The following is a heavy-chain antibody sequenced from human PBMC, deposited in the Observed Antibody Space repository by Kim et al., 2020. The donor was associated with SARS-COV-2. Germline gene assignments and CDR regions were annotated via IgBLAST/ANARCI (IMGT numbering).Heavy chain of an antibody. Sequence: AQKFQGKVTMTRDTSTSTVYMELSSLRSEDTAVYYCSGGNYDSSGYYFDYWGQGTLVTVSS. D-gene: IGHD3-22*01. CDR3: SGGNYDSSGYYFDY. J-gene: IGHJ4*02. V-gene: IGHV1-46*01.